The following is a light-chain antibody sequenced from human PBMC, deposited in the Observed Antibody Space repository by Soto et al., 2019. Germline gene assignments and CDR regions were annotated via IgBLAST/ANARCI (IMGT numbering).Light chain of an antibody. CDR3: QQYGSSPT. CDR1: QSVRSSY. Sequence: EIVLTQSPGTLSLSPGERATLSCRASQSVRSSYLAWYQQKPGQAPRLLIYGASSRATGTPDRFTGSGSGTDFTLIISRLEPEDFAVYYCQQYGSSPTFGQGTKVEIK. J-gene: IGKJ1*01. CDR2: GAS. V-gene: IGKV3-20*01.